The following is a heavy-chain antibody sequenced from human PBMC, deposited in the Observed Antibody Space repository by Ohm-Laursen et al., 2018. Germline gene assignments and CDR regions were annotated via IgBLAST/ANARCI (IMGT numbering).Heavy chain of an antibody. Sequence: SSLRLSCAASGFTFSYYWMTWVRQAPGKGLEWVASITYDGNNEYYADSVRGRFTISRDNSRNTLYLQMNSLRAEDTAAYYCARVPWDYGDSSGSYWGRGTLVTVSS. CDR1: GFTFSYYW. J-gene: IGHJ4*02. CDR3: ARVPWDYGDSSGSY. V-gene: IGHV3-33*08. CDR2: ITYDGNNE. D-gene: IGHD4-17*01.